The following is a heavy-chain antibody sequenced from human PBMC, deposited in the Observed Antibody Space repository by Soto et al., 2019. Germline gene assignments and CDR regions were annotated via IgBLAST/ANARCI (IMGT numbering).Heavy chain of an antibody. J-gene: IGHJ4*02. CDR1: GYTFTSYA. Sequence: QVQLVQSGAEVKKPGASVKCSCKASGYTFTSYAMHWVRQAPGQRLEWMGWINAGNGKTKYGQKLQGRVTITRDTSASRAYVKMSRLRSEDTAVDYCARTNFGGANLDYWGQGTLVTVSS. CDR2: INAGNGKT. D-gene: IGHD3-3*01. CDR3: ARTNFGGANLDY. V-gene: IGHV1-3*01.